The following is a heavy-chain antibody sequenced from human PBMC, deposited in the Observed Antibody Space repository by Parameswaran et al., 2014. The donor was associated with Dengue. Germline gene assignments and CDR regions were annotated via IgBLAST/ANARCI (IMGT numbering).Heavy chain of an antibody. V-gene: IGHV3-21*03. CDR3: ARDSPLGSSSWPNWFDP. D-gene: IGHD6-13*01. CDR2: ISSSSSYI. J-gene: IGHJ5*02. Sequence: VRQAPGKGLEWVSSISSSSSYIYYADSVKGRFTISRDNAKNSLYLQMNSLRAEDTAVYYCARDSPLGSSSWPNWFDPWGQGTLVTVSS.